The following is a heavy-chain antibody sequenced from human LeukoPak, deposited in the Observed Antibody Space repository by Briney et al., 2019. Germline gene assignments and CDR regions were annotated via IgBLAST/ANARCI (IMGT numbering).Heavy chain of an antibody. CDR3: ARGYHYYDSGD. V-gene: IGHV3-30*03. CDR2: ISYDGSNK. J-gene: IGHJ4*02. D-gene: IGHD3-22*01. Sequence: PGGSLRLSCAASGFTFSSYGMHWVRQAPGKGLEWVAVISYDGSNKYYADSVKGRFTISRDNSKNTLYLQMNSLRAEDTAVYYCARGYHYYDSGDWGQGTLVTVSS. CDR1: GFTFSSYG.